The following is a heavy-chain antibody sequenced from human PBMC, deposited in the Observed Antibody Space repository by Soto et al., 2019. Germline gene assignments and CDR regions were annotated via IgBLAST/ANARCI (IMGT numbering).Heavy chain of an antibody. D-gene: IGHD6-19*01. CDR2: ISGYNGNR. Sequence: QVQLLQSGAEVKKPGASVKVSCKASGYTFTSYGISWVRQAPGHGLESKGWISGYNGNRIYAQKFQGRLTMTTATSTNTAYMELTCLTSDDTAVYFCARDRLVSPEDFQHWGQGTLVSVSS. CDR1: GYTFTSYG. V-gene: IGHV1-18*01. J-gene: IGHJ1*01. CDR3: ARDRLVSPEDFQH.